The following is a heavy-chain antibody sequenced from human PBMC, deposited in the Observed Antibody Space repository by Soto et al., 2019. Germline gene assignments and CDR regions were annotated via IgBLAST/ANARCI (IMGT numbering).Heavy chain of an antibody. D-gene: IGHD2-21*02. Sequence: SETLSLTCAVYGGSFSGYYWSWIRQPPGKGLEWIGEINHSGSTNYNPSLKSRVTISVDTSKNQFSLKLSSVTAADTAVYYCARRAFVVVTAFRWPPEGSLALFDDWGQGTLVTGSS. CDR2: INHSGST. J-gene: IGHJ4*02. CDR1: GGSFSGYY. V-gene: IGHV4-34*01. CDR3: ARRAFVVVTAFRWPPEGSLALFDD.